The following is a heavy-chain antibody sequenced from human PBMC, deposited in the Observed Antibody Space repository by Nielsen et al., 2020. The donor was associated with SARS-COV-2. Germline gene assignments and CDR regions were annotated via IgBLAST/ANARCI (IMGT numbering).Heavy chain of an antibody. Sequence: SETLSLTCTVSGGSIRSASYYCSWIRQPAVKGLERIGRVYTSWSTNYNPSLKSRVTISIDTSKNQFSLKLTSVTAADTAVYYCATHYYDSSGYFQGDYWGQVTLVTVSS. CDR1: GGSIRSASYY. CDR2: VYTSWST. D-gene: IGHD3-22*01. V-gene: IGHV4-61*02. CDR3: ATHYYDSSGYFQGDY. J-gene: IGHJ4*02.